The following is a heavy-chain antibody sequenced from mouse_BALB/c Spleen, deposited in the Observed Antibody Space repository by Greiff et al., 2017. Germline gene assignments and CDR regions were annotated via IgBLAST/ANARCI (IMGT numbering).Heavy chain of an antibody. J-gene: IGHJ3*01. CDR1: GYTFTDYN. Sequence: VQLQQSGPELVKPGASVKISCKASGYTFTDYNMHWVKQSHGKSLGWIGYIYPYNGGTGYNQKFKSKATLTVDNSSSTAYMELRSLTSEDSAVYYCARSLYDYDERCFAYWGQGTLVTVSA. D-gene: IGHD2-4*01. CDR3: ARSLYDYDERCFAY. V-gene: IGHV1S29*02. CDR2: IYPYNGGT.